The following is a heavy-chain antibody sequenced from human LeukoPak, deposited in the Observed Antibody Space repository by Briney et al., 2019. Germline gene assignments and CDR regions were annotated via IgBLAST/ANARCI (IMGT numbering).Heavy chain of an antibody. J-gene: IGHJ3*01. CDR2: ISSSSSYI. D-gene: IGHD3-10*01. Sequence: PGGSLRLSCAASGFTFSSYSMNWVRQAPGKGLEWVSSISSSSSYIYYADSVKGRFTISRDNAKNSLYLQMNSLRAEVTAVYYCARVGWFGSKGALHDAFDFWGQGTMVTVSS. CDR1: GFTFSSYS. V-gene: IGHV3-21*01. CDR3: ARVGWFGSKGALHDAFDF.